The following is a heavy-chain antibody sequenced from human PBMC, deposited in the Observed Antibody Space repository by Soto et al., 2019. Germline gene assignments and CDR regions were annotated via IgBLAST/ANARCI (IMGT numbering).Heavy chain of an antibody. J-gene: IGHJ5*02. CDR2: IYYSGST. Sequence: PSETLSLTCTVSGGSISSYYWSWIRQPPGKGLEWIGYIYYSGSTNYNPSLKSRVTISVDTSKNQFSLKLSSVTAADTAVYYCASLNPITMVRGETCGQGPLVTVYS. D-gene: IGHD3-10*01. CDR1: GGSISSYY. V-gene: IGHV4-59*01. CDR3: ASLNPITMVRGET.